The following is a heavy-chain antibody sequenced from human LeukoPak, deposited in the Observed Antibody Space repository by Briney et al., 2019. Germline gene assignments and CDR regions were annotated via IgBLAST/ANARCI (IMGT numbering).Heavy chain of an antibody. CDR1: GFTFSSYW. V-gene: IGHV3-7*01. J-gene: IGHJ4*02. CDR3: ARDKPSIAVAGIWDH. D-gene: IGHD6-19*01. CDR2: IKQDGSEK. Sequence: QSGGSLRLSCAASGFTFSSYWMSWVRQAPGKGLEWVANIKQDGSEKNYMDSVKGRFIISRENAKNTLYLQMNSLRAEDTAVYYCARDKPSIAVAGIWDHWGQGTLVTVSS.